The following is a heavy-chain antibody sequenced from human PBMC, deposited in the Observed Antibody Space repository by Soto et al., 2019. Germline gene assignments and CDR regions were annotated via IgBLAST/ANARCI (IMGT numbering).Heavy chain of an antibody. J-gene: IGHJ5*02. CDR1: GGSIIGADSY. Sequence: QVHLQQSGPGLVKPSETLFLTCAVSGGSIIGADSYWFWIRKHPGQGLEWIGYIAYSGDNYYNPSLRSRVTISADTSENKFSLTLKYVTAADTAVYFCARDFERSAIAPWGQCTSGTVSS. CDR3: ARDFERSAIAP. V-gene: IGHV4-31*11. D-gene: IGHD3-9*01. CDR2: IAYSGDN.